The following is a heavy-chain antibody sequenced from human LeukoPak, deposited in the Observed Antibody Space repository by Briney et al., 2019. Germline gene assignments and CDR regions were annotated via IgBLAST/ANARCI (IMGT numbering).Heavy chain of an antibody. Sequence: SETLSLTCGVYGYSISSGYYWGWIRQPPGKGLEWIGSIYHSGRTYYNPSLKSRVTISVDTSKNQFSLKLTSVTAADTAVYYCATEVGQWLVRTWGQGTLVTV. CDR2: IYHSGRT. V-gene: IGHV4-38-2*01. CDR1: GYSISSGYY. D-gene: IGHD6-19*01. CDR3: ATEVGQWLVRT. J-gene: IGHJ5*02.